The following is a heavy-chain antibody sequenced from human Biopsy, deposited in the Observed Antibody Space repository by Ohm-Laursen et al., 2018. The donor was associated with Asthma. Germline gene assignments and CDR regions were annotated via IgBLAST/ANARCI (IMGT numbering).Heavy chain of an antibody. V-gene: IGHV3-7*01. CDR2: IKKDGSEK. Sequence: SLRLSCAATGFTFSRYWMSWVRQAPGKGMEWVANIKKDGSEKYYVDSVKGRFTISRDNAKNSLYLHMNSLRAEDTAVYYCARGGYCTSPTCPWGRYATDVWGQGTTVTVSS. CDR1: GFTFSRYW. CDR3: ARGGYCTSPTCPWGRYATDV. D-gene: IGHD2-2*01. J-gene: IGHJ6*02.